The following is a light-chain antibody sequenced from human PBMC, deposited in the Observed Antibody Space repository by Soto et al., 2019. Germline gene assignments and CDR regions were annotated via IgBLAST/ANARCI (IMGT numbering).Light chain of an antibody. CDR2: GAS. Sequence: EIVLTQSPGTLSLSPGERATLSCRASQSVSSSYLAWYQQKPGQAPRLLIYGASSRATGIPDRFSGSGSGTDFTLTISRREPEDVAVYYCQQYDSSPVAFGQGTKVEIQ. CDR3: QQYDSSPVA. J-gene: IGKJ1*01. V-gene: IGKV3-20*01. CDR1: QSVSSSY.